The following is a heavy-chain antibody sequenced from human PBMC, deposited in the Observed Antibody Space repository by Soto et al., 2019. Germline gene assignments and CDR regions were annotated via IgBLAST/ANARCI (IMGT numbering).Heavy chain of an antibody. CDR2: IYANGNT. J-gene: IGHJ5*02. CDR1: GGSLSSDS. D-gene: IGHD5-18*01. V-gene: IGHV4-59*01. Sequence: SETLSLTCTVSGGSLSSDSWTWIRQPPGKGLEWIGYIYANGNTNYNPSLKSRATISVDTSKNQFSLKLSSVTAADTAVYYCARSIRGYSYAYGVNWFDPWGQGTLVTVSS. CDR3: ARSIRGYSYAYGVNWFDP.